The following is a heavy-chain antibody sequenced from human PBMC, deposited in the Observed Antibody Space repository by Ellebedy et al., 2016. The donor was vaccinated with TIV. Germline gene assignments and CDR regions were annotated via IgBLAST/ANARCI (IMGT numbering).Heavy chain of an antibody. CDR1: GFTVSSNY. Sequence: GESLKISCAASGFTVSSNYMSLVRQAPGRGLEWVSTIYSSGGTYYAGSVKGRFTISRDTSKNTLYLQMKSLRAEDTAVYYCAGGISVAGTSLGFWGQGTLVTVSS. V-gene: IGHV3-53*01. CDR3: AGGISVAGTSLGF. CDR2: IYSSGGT. J-gene: IGHJ4*02. D-gene: IGHD6-19*01.